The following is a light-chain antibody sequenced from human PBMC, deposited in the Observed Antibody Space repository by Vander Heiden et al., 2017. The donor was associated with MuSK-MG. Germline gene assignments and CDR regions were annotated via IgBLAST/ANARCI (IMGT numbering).Light chain of an antibody. CDR3: QQLNSYPRA. CDR1: QDISSY. CDR2: AAS. J-gene: IGKJ4*01. V-gene: IGKV1-9*01. Sequence: DIQLTQSPSFLSASVGDRVTITCRASQDISSYLAWYQQKPGKAPNLLIYAASSLQSGVPSRFSGSGSGTEFTLTISSLQPEDYATYYCQQLNSYPRAFGGGTKVEIK.